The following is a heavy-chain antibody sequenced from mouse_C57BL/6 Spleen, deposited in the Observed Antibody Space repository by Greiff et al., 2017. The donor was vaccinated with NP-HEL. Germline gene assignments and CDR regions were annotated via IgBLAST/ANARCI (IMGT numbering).Heavy chain of an antibody. Sequence: QVQLKESGPGLVAPSQSLSITCTVSGFSLTSYGVHWVRQPPGKGLEWLVVIWSDGSTTYNSALNSRLSISKDNSKSQVFLKKNSLQTDDTAMYYCARHPAFYDYDGYYYAMDYWGQGTSVTVSS. CDR1: GFSLTSYG. J-gene: IGHJ4*01. V-gene: IGHV2-6-1*01. CDR2: IWSDGST. D-gene: IGHD2-4*01. CDR3: ARHPAFYDYDGYYYAMDY.